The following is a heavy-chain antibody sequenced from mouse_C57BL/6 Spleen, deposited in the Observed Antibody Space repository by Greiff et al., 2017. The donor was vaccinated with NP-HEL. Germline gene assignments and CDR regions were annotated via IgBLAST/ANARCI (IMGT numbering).Heavy chain of an antibody. CDR2: IDPSDSYT. CDR1: GYTFTSYW. Sequence: QVQLQQPGAELVMPGASVKLSCKASGYTFTSYWMHWVKQRPGQGLEWIGEIDPSDSYTNYNQKFKGKSTLTVDKYSSTAYMQLSSLTSEDSAVYYCARYYSRGAYYAMDYWGQGTSVTVSS. V-gene: IGHV1-69*01. D-gene: IGHD2-12*01. J-gene: IGHJ4*01. CDR3: ARYYSRGAYYAMDY.